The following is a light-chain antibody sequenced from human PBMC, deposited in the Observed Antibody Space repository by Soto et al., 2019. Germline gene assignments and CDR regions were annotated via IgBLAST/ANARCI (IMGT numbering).Light chain of an antibody. J-gene: IGLJ3*02. CDR2: DVS. CDR1: SSDVGAYNY. V-gene: IGLV2-14*03. CDR3: ASYTTSSTLV. Sequence: QSALTQPASVSGSPGQSITISCTGTSSDVGAYNYVSWYQQHPGKAPKLMIHDVSNRPSGVSNRFSGSKSGNTASLTISGLQAEDEADYYCASYTTSSTLVFGGGTKPTVL.